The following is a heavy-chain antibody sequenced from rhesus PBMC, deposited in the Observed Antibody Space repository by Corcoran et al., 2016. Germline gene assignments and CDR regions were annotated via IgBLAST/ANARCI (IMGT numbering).Heavy chain of an antibody. CDR3: ATAGPLSGGWSSDGLDS. D-gene: IGHD6-37*01. CDR2: VDPEDGEA. CDR1: GYTFTDYY. J-gene: IGHJ6*01. Sequence: EVQLVQSGAEVKKPGASVKISCKASGYTFTDYYLHRVRQAPGKGLEWMGRVDPEDGEAIHAQKFQDRVTITADMSTDTAYMELSSLRSEDTAVYYCATAGPLSGGWSSDGLDSWGQGVVVTVSS. V-gene: IGHV1-111*02.